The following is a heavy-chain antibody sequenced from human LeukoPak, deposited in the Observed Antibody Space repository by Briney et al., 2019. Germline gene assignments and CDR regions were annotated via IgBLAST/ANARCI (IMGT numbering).Heavy chain of an antibody. J-gene: IGHJ4*02. V-gene: IGHV3-48*01. CDR3: ARKPISTSLDY. CDR1: GFTFSSYS. Sequence: PGGSLRLSCAASGFTFSSYSMNWVRQAPGKGLEWISYISSSSSSIYYADSVKGRFTISRDNAMNSLYLQMNSLRAEDTAVYYCARKPISTSLDYWGQGTLVTVSS. D-gene: IGHD2-2*01. CDR2: ISSSSSSI.